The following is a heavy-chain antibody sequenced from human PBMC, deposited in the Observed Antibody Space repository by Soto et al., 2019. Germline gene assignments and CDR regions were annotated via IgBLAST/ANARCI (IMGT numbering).Heavy chain of an antibody. CDR3: ARSRRGAYSSGWYSPSGYYNYGIDV. D-gene: IGHD6-19*01. Sequence: GESLKISCKGSGYSFTSYWSGWVRQMPGKGLEWMGIIYPGDSDTKYSPSLQGQVTISADTSISTAYLQWTSLKASDTAMYYCARSRRGAYSSGWYSPSGYYNYGIDVWGQGTKVTVSS. CDR2: IYPGDSDT. J-gene: IGHJ6*02. CDR1: GYSFTSYW. V-gene: IGHV5-51*01.